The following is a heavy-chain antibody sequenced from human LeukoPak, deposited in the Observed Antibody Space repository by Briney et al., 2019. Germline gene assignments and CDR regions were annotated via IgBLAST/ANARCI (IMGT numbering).Heavy chain of an antibody. D-gene: IGHD6-6*01. J-gene: IGHJ4*02. Sequence: SETLSLTCAVSGGSISNYYWSWIRQPPGKGLEWIGYIYYTGSTNYNPSLKSRVTMSVDTSKKKFSLKLSSVTAADTAVYYCARATAARRDFDYWGQGTLVTVSS. CDR3: ARATAARRDFDY. CDR1: GGSISNYY. V-gene: IGHV4-59*12. CDR2: IYYTGST.